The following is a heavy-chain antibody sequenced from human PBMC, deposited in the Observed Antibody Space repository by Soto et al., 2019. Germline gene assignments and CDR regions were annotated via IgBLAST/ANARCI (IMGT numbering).Heavy chain of an antibody. Sequence: QVQLVQSGAEVKRPGASLKVSCQASGYTFTTYVINWGRRAPGQGLEWMEWMNPYTGKAGYAQKFQGKVTRPRDNSISTAYMELSSLRSEDTAVYYCARRKERSGPNYFDYWGLGTLVTVSS. CDR1: GYTFTTYV. CDR2: MNPYTGKA. J-gene: IGHJ4*02. D-gene: IGHD6-25*01. V-gene: IGHV1-8*01. CDR3: ARRKERSGPNYFDY.